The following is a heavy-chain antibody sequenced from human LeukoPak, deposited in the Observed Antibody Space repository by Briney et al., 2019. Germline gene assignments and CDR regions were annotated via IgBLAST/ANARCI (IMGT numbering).Heavy chain of an antibody. CDR3: ARDSAHSFDF. J-gene: IGHJ4*02. CDR1: GFTFSRYS. Sequence: GGSLRLSCAASGFTFSRYSLNWVRQAPGKGLEWISYIGGSSSTIHYADSVKGRFTTSRDNAKNSLFLQMTSLRDENTAVYYCARDSAHSFDFWGQGTLVTVSS. CDR2: IGGSSSTI. V-gene: IGHV3-48*02.